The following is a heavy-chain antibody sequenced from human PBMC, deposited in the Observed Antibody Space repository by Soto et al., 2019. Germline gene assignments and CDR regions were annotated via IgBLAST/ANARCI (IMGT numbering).Heavy chain of an antibody. D-gene: IGHD3-22*01. CDR3: TTDSRSSGYYYPVDFDY. Sequence: LRLSCAASGFTFSNAWMNWVRQAPGKGLEWVGRIKSKTDGGTTDYAAPVKGRFTISRDDSKNTLYLQMNSLKTEDTAVYYCTTDSRSSGYYYPVDFDYWGQGTLVTVSS. CDR1: GFTFSNAW. V-gene: IGHV3-15*07. J-gene: IGHJ4*02. CDR2: IKSKTDGGTT.